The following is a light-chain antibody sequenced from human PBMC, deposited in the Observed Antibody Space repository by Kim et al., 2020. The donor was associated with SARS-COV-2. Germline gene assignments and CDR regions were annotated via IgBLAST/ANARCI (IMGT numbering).Light chain of an antibody. CDR1: QSLLHSNGYNY. CDR2: LGS. J-gene: IGKJ1*01. CDR3: MQGLQTPWT. V-gene: IGKV2-28*01. Sequence: DIVMTQSPLSLPVTPGEPASISCRSSQSLLHSNGYNYLDWYLQKPGQSPQLLIYLGSNRVSGVPDRFSGSGSGTDFTLKISRVEAEDVGVDYCMQGLQTPWTFGQGTKVDIK.